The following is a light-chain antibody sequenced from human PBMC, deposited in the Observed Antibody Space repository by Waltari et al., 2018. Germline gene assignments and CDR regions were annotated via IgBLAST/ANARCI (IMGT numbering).Light chain of an antibody. Sequence: EIVMTQSPATLSVSPGERATPSCRASQSLSDNLAWYQQKPGQAPRLLISGASTRATGIPARFSGSGSGTDFTLTISSLQSEDFAIYYCQQYNTWPPITFGRGTRLEIK. V-gene: IGKV3-15*01. CDR2: GAS. CDR1: QSLSDN. J-gene: IGKJ5*01. CDR3: QQYNTWPPIT.